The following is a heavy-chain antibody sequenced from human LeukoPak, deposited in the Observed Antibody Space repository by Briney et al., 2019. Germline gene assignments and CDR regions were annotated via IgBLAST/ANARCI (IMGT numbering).Heavy chain of an antibody. CDR1: GGSISGYY. J-gene: IGHJ5*02. V-gene: IGHV4-4*07. CDR2: IYTSGST. CDR3: ARDATYYYGSGSTNWFDP. Sequence: SETLSLTCSVSGGSISGYYWSWIRQPPGKGLEWIGRIYTSGSTNYNPSLKSRVTMSVDTSKNQFSLKLSSVTAADTAVYYCARDATYYYGSGSTNWFDPWGQGTLVTVSS. D-gene: IGHD3-10*01.